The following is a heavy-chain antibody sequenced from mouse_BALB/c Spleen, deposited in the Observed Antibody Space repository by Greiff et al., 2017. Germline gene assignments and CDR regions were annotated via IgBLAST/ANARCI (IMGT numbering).Heavy chain of an antibody. CDR2: IYPGDGDT. Sequence: VQLQQSGAELARPGASVKLSCKASGYTFTSYWMQWVKQRPGQGLEWIGAIYPGDGDTRYTQKFKGKATLTADKSSSTAYMQLSSLASEDSAVYYCARLLTMINAMDYWGQGTSVTVSS. J-gene: IGHJ4*01. CDR1: GYTFTSYW. D-gene: IGHD2-4*01. V-gene: IGHV1-87*01. CDR3: ARLLTMINAMDY.